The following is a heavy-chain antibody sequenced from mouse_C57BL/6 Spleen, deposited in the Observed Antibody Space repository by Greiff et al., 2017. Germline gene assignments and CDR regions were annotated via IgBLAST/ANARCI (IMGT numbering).Heavy chain of an antibody. D-gene: IGHD2-5*01. Sequence: EVQGVESGGGLVKPGGSLKLSCAASGFTFSSYTMSWVRQTPEKRLEWVATISGGGGNTYYPDSVKGRFTISRDNAKNTLYLQMSSLRSEDTALYYCARQDYSNYDFDYWGQGTTLTVSS. CDR3: ARQDYSNYDFDY. V-gene: IGHV5-9*01. CDR1: GFTFSSYT. J-gene: IGHJ2*01. CDR2: ISGGGGNT.